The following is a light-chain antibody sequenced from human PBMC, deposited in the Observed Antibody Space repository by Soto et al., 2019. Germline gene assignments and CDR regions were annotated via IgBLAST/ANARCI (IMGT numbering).Light chain of an antibody. CDR2: GAS. Sequence: DIQLTQSPFFLSASVGDRVTISCRASQAIYSYLAWYQQKPGKAPKLLIFGASKLQSGVPSRFSGSGSGTEFTLTISSLQPEDFATYYCQQLNNPPRTFGQGTKLEIK. CDR3: QQLNNPPRT. V-gene: IGKV1-9*01. CDR1: QAIYSY. J-gene: IGKJ2*01.